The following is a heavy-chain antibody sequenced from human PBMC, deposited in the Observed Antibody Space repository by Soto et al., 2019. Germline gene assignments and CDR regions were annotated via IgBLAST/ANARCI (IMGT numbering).Heavy chain of an antibody. CDR1: GYTFTSSY. CDR2: INPNGGST. CDR3: ARDLLAANS. Sequence: QVQLVQSGAEVKKPGASVKLSCKASGYTFTSSYVHWVRQAPGQGLEWVAIINPNGGSTNYAQEFQGRVTVTRDTSTSTVFMELSSLHSDDTAVYYCARDLLAANSWGQGTLVTVSS. J-gene: IGHJ4*02. D-gene: IGHD2-15*01. V-gene: IGHV1-46*01.